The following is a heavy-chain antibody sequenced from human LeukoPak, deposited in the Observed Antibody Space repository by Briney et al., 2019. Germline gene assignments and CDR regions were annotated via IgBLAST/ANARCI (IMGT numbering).Heavy chain of an antibody. V-gene: IGHV4-4*07. CDR3: AREWTSRDGSGYPYYFDY. J-gene: IGHJ4*02. CDR2: IYTSGVT. CDR1: GDSMSSFY. D-gene: IGHD3-22*01. Sequence: PSETLSLTCTVSGDSMSSFYWDWIRQPAGKGLQWIGRIYTSGVTNYNPSLKSRVTMSVDTSRNQFSLKLNSVTAADTAVYYCAREWTSRDGSGYPYYFDYWGPGTLVTVSS.